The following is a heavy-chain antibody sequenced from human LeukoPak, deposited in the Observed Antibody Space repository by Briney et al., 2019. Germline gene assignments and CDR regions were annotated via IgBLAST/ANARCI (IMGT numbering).Heavy chain of an antibody. Sequence: PSGTLSLTCTVSGGSISSGSYYWSWIRQPAGKGLEWIGRIYTSGSTNYNPSLKSRVTISVDTSKNQFSLKLSSVTAADTAVYYCARDIYSYADYYYMDVWGKGTTVTISS. V-gene: IGHV4-61*02. CDR2: IYTSGST. J-gene: IGHJ6*03. CDR1: GGSISSGSYY. CDR3: ARDIYSYADYYYMDV. D-gene: IGHD5-18*01.